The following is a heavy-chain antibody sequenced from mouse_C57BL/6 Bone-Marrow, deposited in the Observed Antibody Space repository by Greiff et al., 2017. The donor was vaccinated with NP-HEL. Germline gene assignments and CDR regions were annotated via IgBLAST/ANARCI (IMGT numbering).Heavy chain of an antibody. CDR1: GYTFTSYW. CDR3: ARGGVWDRVYYYAMDY. V-gene: IGHV1-64*01. J-gene: IGHJ4*01. D-gene: IGHD3-3*01. CDR2: IHPNSGST. Sequence: QVQLQQPGAELVKPGASVKLSCKASGYTFTSYWMHWVKQRPGQGLEWIGMIHPNSGSTNYNEKFKSKATLTVDKSSSTAYMQLSSLTSEDSAVYYCARGGVWDRVYYYAMDYWGQGTSVTVSS.